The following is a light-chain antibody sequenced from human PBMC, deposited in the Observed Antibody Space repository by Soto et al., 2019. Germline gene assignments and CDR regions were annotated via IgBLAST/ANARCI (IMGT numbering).Light chain of an antibody. Sequence: DIVMTQSPDSLAVSLGERATINCKSSQSVLHSSNNKNYLAWYQQKQGQPPKLLISWASTRESGVPDRFSASGSGTDFTLTISSLQAEDVAVYYCQQYYTIPPTFGQGTKVELK. J-gene: IGKJ1*01. CDR3: QQYYTIPPT. CDR1: QSVLHSSNNKNY. CDR2: WAS. V-gene: IGKV4-1*01.